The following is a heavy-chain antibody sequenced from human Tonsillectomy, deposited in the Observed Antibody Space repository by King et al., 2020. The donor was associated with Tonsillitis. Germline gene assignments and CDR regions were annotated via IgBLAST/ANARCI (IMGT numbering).Heavy chain of an antibody. V-gene: IGHV4-31*03. CDR2: ISYTGCT. J-gene: IGHJ2*01. D-gene: IGHD3-3*01. Sequence: VQLQESGPGLVKPSQTLSLTCTVSDVSISSSAYSWTWIRQLPGNGLECIGYISYTGCTYYIPSLKSRLTISVDTSKNQFSLRLCSVTAADTAGYYCARDVSYDSSFDVWGRGTLVTVSS. CDR3: ARDVSYDSSFDV. CDR1: DVSISSSAYS.